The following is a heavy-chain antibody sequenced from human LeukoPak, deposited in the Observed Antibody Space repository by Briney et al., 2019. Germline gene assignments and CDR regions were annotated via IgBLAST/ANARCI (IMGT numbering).Heavy chain of an antibody. V-gene: IGHV1-69*06. CDR1: GGTFSSYA. CDR2: IIPIFGTA. CDR3: ANPPTVTSFDS. Sequence: SVKVSCKASGGTFSSYAISWVRQAPGQGLEWMGGIIPIFGTANYAQKFQGRVTITADKSTSTAYMELSSLRSEDTAVYYCANPPTVTSFDSWGQGTLVTVSS. J-gene: IGHJ4*02. D-gene: IGHD4-11*01.